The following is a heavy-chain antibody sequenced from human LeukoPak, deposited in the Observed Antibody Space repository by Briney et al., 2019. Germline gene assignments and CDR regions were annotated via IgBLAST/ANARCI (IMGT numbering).Heavy chain of an antibody. D-gene: IGHD3-10*01. CDR2: IYYSGTT. CDR3: ARHDYYGSLNWFDP. CDR1: GGSISSAGYY. J-gene: IGHJ5*02. Sequence: SETLSLTCTGSGGSISSAGYYWGWIRQPPRKGLEWIGSIYYSGTTYYTPSRKSRLTISVDTSKNQFSLKLTSVTAADTAVYYCARHDYYGSLNWFDPWGQGTLITVSS. V-gene: IGHV4-39*01.